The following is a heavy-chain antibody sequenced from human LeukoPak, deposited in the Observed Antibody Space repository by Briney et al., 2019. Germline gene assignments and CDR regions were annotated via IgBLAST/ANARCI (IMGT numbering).Heavy chain of an antibody. CDR1: GFTFSSYS. D-gene: IGHD6-19*01. CDR3: ARGARGSGWRVFDI. Sequence: PGGSLRLSCAASGFTFSSYSMNWVRQAPGKGLEWVSYISSSSSTIYYADSVKGRFTISRDNAKNSLYLQLNSLRTEDTAVYYCARGARGSGWRVFDIWGQGTMVTVSS. J-gene: IGHJ3*02. CDR2: ISSSSSTI. V-gene: IGHV3-48*01.